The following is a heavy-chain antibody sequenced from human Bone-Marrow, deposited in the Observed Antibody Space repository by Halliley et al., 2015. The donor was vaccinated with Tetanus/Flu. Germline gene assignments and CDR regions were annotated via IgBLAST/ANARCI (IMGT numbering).Heavy chain of an antibody. Sequence: GGNTYYADSGKGRFTISRDNSKNTLYLRMNSLRAEDTAVYYCAREGYYYDSSAYYYYYYGMDVWGQGTTVTVSS. V-gene: IGHV3-66*01. D-gene: IGHD3-22*01. CDR3: AREGYYYDSSAYYYYYYGMDV. J-gene: IGHJ6*02. CDR2: GGNT.